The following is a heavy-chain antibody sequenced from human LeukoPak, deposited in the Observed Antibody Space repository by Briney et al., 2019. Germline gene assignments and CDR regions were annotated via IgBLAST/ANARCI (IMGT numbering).Heavy chain of an antibody. Sequence: GGSLRLSCAASGFTFSSYAMHWVRQAPGKGLEWVAVISYDGSNKYYADSVKGRFTISRDNSKNTLYLQMNSLRAGDTAVYYCARDKYSYGFDYWGQGTLVTVSS. CDR3: ARDKYSYGFDY. V-gene: IGHV3-30-3*01. CDR2: ISYDGSNK. CDR1: GFTFSSYA. D-gene: IGHD5-18*01. J-gene: IGHJ4*02.